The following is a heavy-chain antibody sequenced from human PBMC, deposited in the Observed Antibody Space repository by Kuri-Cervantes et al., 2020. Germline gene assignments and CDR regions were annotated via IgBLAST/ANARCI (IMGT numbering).Heavy chain of an antibody. J-gene: IGHJ6*03. V-gene: IGHV3-7*04. CDR2: IKQDGSEK. D-gene: IGHD3-22*01. Sequence: GESLKISCAASGFSFSSYGMSWVRQAPGKGPEWVANIKQDGSEKYYVDSVKGRFTISRDNAKNSLYLQMNSLRAEDTAVYYCARVSSGYSLHMDVWGKGTTVTVSS. CDR1: GFSFSSYG. CDR3: ARVSSGYSLHMDV.